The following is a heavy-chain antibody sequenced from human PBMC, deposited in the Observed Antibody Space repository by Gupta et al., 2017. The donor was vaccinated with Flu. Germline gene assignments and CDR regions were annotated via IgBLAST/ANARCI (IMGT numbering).Heavy chain of an antibody. V-gene: IGHV3-7*04. CDR1: GFPSSEYW. Sequence: EVQLVDSGGDLVQHGGSLSLSCTASGFPSSEYWMTWVRQAPGKGLQVLANIKGDGSEKYYADSVKGRFTISRDNAANSLFLQMDYLRADDTAVYFCARGGQAGLGDYWGQGTLVTVSS. J-gene: IGHJ4*02. CDR2: IKGDGSEK. CDR3: ARGGQAGLGDY.